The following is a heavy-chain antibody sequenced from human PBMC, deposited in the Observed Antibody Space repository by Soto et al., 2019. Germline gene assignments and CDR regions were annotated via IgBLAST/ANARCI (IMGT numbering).Heavy chain of an antibody. CDR2: IKEDGTEQ. Sequence: LRLSCAACGFSFGGYWMSWVRQAPGKGPEWVANIKEDGTEQHYVDSVKGRFTISRDNSENSLFLQMNNLRAEDSAIYYCAITTSTVSHWFDPWGPATQVTVSS. J-gene: IGHJ5*02. CDR1: GFSFGGYW. D-gene: IGHD4-4*01. V-gene: IGHV3-7*03. CDR3: AITTSTVSHWFDP.